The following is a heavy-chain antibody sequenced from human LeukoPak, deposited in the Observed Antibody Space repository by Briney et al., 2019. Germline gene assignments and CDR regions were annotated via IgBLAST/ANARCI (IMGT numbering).Heavy chain of an antibody. V-gene: IGHV1-18*01. D-gene: IGHD3-9*01. J-gene: IGHJ4*02. Sequence: ASVKVSCKASGYTFTSYGISWVRQAPGQGLEWMGWISAYNGNTNYAQKLQGRVTMTTDTSTSTAYMELRSLRSADTAVYYCARVLRGAYYDILTGRADYWGQGTLVTVSS. CDR3: ARVLRGAYYDILTGRADY. CDR1: GYTFTSYG. CDR2: ISAYNGNT.